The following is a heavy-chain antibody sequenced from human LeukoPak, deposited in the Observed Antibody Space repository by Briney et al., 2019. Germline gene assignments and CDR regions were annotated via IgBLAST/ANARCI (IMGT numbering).Heavy chain of an antibody. CDR1: GGSISSSGYY. CDR3: ARRRGSGSPYFDY. J-gene: IGHJ4*02. D-gene: IGHD3-10*01. Sequence: SETLSLTCTVPGGSISSSGYYWGWIRQPPGKGLEWIGIINYSGSTYYNPSLKSRVTISVDTSKNQFSLKLSSVTAADTAVFYCARRRGSGSPYFDYWGQGTLVTVSS. CDR2: INYSGST. V-gene: IGHV4-39*01.